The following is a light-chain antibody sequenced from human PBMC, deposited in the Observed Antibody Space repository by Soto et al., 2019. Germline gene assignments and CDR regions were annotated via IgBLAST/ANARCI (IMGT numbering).Light chain of an antibody. CDR3: YSYAGTSTWE. Sequence: QSALTQPASVSESPGQSITISCTGTNNDVGNYKLVSWFQHHLGKAPKLIIYEGTKRPSGVSNRFSASQSGNTASLTISGLQAEDEADYYCYSYAGTSTWEFGGGTKVTVL. CDR2: EGT. CDR1: NNDVGNYKL. J-gene: IGLJ3*02. V-gene: IGLV2-23*01.